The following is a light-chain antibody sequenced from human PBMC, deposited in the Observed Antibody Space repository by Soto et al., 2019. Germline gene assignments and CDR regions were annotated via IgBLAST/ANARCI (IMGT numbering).Light chain of an antibody. Sequence: QSVLTQPPSVSGAPGERLTISCTGSSSNIGAGYDVHWYQQLPGTAPKLLIYGNTNRPSGVPDRFSGSKSGTSASLAITGLQAEDEADYYCQSYDNTLSGSYVFGTGTKVTVL. CDR2: GNT. J-gene: IGLJ1*01. CDR1: SSNIGAGYD. CDR3: QSYDNTLSGSYV. V-gene: IGLV1-40*01.